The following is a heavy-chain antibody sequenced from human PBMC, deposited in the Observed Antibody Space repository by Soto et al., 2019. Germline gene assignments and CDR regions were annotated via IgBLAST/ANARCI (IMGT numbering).Heavy chain of an antibody. CDR3: ARTYYYDSSGYPGQYYFDY. V-gene: IGHV1-69*13. Sequence: SVKVSCKASGGTFSSYAISWVRQAPGQGLEWMGGIIPIFGTANYAQKFQGRVTITADESTSTAYMELSSLRSEDTAVYYCARTYYYDSSGYPGQYYFDYWGQGTLVTVSS. J-gene: IGHJ4*02. D-gene: IGHD3-22*01. CDR1: GGTFSSYA. CDR2: IIPIFGTA.